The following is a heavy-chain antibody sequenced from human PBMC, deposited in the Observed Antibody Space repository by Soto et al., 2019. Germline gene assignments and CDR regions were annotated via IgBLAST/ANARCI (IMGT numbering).Heavy chain of an antibody. D-gene: IGHD3-10*01. Sequence: SETLSLTCTVSGGSISSGGYYWSWIRQHPGKGLEWIGYIYYSGSTYYNPSLKSRVTISVDTSKNQFSLKLSSVTAADTAVYYCAREVTRSSRWFDPWGQGTLVTVSS. V-gene: IGHV4-31*03. CDR1: GGSISSGGYY. CDR3: AREVTRSSRWFDP. CDR2: IYYSGST. J-gene: IGHJ5*02.